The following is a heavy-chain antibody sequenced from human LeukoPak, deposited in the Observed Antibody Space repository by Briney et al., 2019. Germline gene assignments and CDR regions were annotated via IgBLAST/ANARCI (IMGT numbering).Heavy chain of an antibody. CDR2: IYYSGST. CDR1: GGSISSSSYS. V-gene: IGHV4-39*07. CDR3: ARSGAKLIRYYYYGMDV. J-gene: IGHJ6*02. D-gene: IGHD1-26*01. Sequence: SETLSLTCTVSGGSISSSSYSWGWIRQPPGKGLEWIGSIYYSGSTYYNPSLKSRVTISVDTSKNQFSLKLSSVTAADTAVYYCARSGAKLIRYYYYGMDVWGQGTTVTVSS.